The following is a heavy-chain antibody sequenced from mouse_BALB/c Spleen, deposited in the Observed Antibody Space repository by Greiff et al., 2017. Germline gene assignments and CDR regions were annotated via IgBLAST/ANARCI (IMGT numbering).Heavy chain of an antibody. CDR3: ARGDYYGNYKGSWFAY. Sequence: QVQLQHSGAELMKPGASVKISCKATGYTFSSYWIEWVKKRPGHGLEWIGEILPGSGSTNYNEKLKGKATFTADTYSNTAYIQLSSLTSEDSAVYYCARGDYYGNYKGSWFAYWGQGTLVTVSA. J-gene: IGHJ3*01. D-gene: IGHD2-1*01. V-gene: IGHV1-9*01. CDR2: ILPGSGST. CDR1: GYTFSSYW.